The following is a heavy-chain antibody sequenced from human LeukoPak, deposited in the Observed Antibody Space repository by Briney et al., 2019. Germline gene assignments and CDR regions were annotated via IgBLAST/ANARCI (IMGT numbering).Heavy chain of an antibody. CDR3: TSGIAAAGTHY. CDR1: GFTFGDYA. Sequence: GGSLRLSCTASGFTFGDYAMSWVRQAPGKGLGWVGFIGSKAYGGTTEYAASVKGRFTISRDDSKSIAYLQMNSLKTEDTAVYYCTSGIAAAGTHYWGQGTLVTISS. CDR2: IGSKAYGGTT. V-gene: IGHV3-49*04. D-gene: IGHD6-13*01. J-gene: IGHJ4*02.